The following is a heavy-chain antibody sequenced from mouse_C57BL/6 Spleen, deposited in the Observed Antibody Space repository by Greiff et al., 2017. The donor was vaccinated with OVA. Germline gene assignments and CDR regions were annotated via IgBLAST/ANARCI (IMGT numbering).Heavy chain of an antibody. CDR2: IDPSDSYT. J-gene: IGHJ4*01. Sequence: QVQLQQPGAELVMPGASVKLSCKASGYTFTSYWLHWVKQRPGPGLEWIGEIDPSDSYTNYNQKFKGKSTLTVDKSSSTAYMQLSSLTSEDSAVYYCARGEDSYYAMDYWGQGTSVTVSS. V-gene: IGHV1-69*01. CDR3: ARGEDSYYAMDY. CDR1: GYTFTSYW.